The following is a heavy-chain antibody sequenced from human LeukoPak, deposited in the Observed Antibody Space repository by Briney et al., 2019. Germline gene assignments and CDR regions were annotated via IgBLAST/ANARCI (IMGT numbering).Heavy chain of an antibody. V-gene: IGHV3-53*01. J-gene: IGHJ2*01. CDR2: IYSGGGT. CDR1: GFTVSSNY. D-gene: IGHD1-26*01. Sequence: GGSLRLSCAASGFTVSSNYMSWVRQAPGKGLEWVSVIYSGGGTTHADSVRGRFTISRDNSKSTLYLQMNSLRVEDTAVYYCAKNVLGSGSYSWYFDLWGRGTLVTVSS. CDR3: AKNVLGSGSYSWYFDL.